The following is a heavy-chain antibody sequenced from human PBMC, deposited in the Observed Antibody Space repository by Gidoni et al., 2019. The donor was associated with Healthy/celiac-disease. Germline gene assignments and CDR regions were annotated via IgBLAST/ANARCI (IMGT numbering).Heavy chain of an antibody. CDR3: ASYLGEQRWGVTKWELSLERRRGDKYYFDY. CDR2: IYHSGST. V-gene: IGHV4-38-2*02. Sequence: QVQLQESGPGLVKPSETLSLTCTVSGYSLSSGYYWGWIRQPPGKGREGIGSIYHSGSTYYNPSLKSRVTISVDKSKNQFSRKLSSVTAADTAVYYWASYLGEQRWGVTKWELSLERRRGDKYYFDYWGQGTLVTVSS. J-gene: IGHJ4*02. D-gene: IGHD1-26*01. CDR1: GYSLSSGYY.